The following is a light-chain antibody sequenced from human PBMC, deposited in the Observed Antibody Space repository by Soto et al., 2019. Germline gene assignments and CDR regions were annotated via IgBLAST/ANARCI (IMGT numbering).Light chain of an antibody. CDR2: DAS. CDR1: QSIGTW. J-gene: IGKJ1*01. CDR3: QQYATYAPST. Sequence: DIQLTQSPSTLSASVGDRITITCRASQSIGTWLAWYQHRPGEGPKLLIHDASSLESGVPSRFSGSGSATEFSLTISSLESGDSGNYQCQQYATYAPSTFGQGTKVEIK. V-gene: IGKV1-5*01.